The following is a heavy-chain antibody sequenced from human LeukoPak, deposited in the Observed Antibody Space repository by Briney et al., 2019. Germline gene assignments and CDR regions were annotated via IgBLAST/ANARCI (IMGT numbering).Heavy chain of an antibody. CDR2: ISGGDGST. CDR1: GFTFRTYA. V-gene: IGHV3-23*01. CDR3: AKGPSIFGVVIDDLYYFDY. D-gene: IGHD3-3*01. Sequence: GGSLRLSCAASGFTFRTYAMSWVRQAPGKGLEWVSVISGGDGSTYYADSVRGRFTISRDNSKNTLFLQMNSLRAEDTAVYYCAKGPSIFGVVIDDLYYFDYWGQGTLVTVSS. J-gene: IGHJ4*02.